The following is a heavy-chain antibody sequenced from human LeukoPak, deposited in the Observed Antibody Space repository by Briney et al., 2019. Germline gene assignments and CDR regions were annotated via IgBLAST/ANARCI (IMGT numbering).Heavy chain of an antibody. V-gene: IGHV3-74*01. J-gene: IGHJ5*02. CDR3: AREARHDIVVVPAAMSEWFDP. D-gene: IGHD2-2*01. Sequence: GGSLRLSCAASGFTFSSYTMSWVRQAPGKGLVWVSRINSDGSSTSYADSVKGRFTISRDNAKNTLYLQMNSLRAEDTAVYYCAREARHDIVVVPAAMSEWFDPWGQGTLVTVSS. CDR2: INSDGSST. CDR1: GFTFSSYT.